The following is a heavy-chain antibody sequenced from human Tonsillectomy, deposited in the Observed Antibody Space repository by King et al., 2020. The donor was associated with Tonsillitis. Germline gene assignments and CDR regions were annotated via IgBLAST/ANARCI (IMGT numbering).Heavy chain of an antibody. CDR1: KYTFTDYY. V-gene: IGHV1-2*02. CDR2: VNPNSGGT. J-gene: IGHJ4*02. CDR3: AREALAFDY. Sequence: QLVQSGAEVKKPGASLKVPCKTSKYTFTDYYIHWVRQAPGQGLEWMGWVNPNSGGTNYAQKFQGRVTMTSDTSISTAYMELSRLRSDDMAVYYCAREALAFDYWGQGTLVTVSS.